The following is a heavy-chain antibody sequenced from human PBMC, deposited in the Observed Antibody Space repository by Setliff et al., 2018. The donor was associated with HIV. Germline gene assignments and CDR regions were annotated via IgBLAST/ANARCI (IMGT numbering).Heavy chain of an antibody. CDR2: IYYSGDT. D-gene: IGHD3-10*01. J-gene: IGHJ4*02. Sequence: PSETLSLTCTVSGASVNSDDYCWSWIRQTPGKGLEWIGYIYYSGDTYYNATLQSRATILLDTSKNQFFLTLTSVTAADTTVYFCARVPFGSGSYYFDSWGQGTLVTVSS. CDR3: ARVPFGSGSYYFDS. CDR1: GASVNSDDYC. V-gene: IGHV4-30-4*01.